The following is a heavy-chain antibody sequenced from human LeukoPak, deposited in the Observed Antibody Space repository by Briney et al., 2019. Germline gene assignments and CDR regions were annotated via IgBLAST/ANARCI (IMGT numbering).Heavy chain of an antibody. Sequence: GGSLRLSCAASGFTFSSYSMNWVRQAPGKGLEWVSSISSSSSYIYYADSVKGRFTISRDNAKNSLYLQMNSLRAEDTALYYCARGLATAAAYWGQGTLVTVSS. D-gene: IGHD6-13*01. CDR1: GFTFSSYS. CDR3: ARGLATAAAY. V-gene: IGHV3-21*01. J-gene: IGHJ4*02. CDR2: ISSSSSYI.